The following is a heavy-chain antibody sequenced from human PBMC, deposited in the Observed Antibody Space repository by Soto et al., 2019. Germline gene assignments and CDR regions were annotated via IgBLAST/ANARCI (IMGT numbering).Heavy chain of an antibody. CDR1: GYNFAGYW. V-gene: IGHV5-51*01. Sequence: KGSGYNFAGYWIAWVRQMPGKGLELMGIIYPSDSDTRYRPSFQGQVTISADKSISSAYLQWSSLRASDTAMYYCARGGVSTRTFDYWGQGTPVTVSS. CDR3: ARGGVSTRTFDY. D-gene: IGHD3-3*01. CDR2: IYPSDSDT. J-gene: IGHJ4*02.